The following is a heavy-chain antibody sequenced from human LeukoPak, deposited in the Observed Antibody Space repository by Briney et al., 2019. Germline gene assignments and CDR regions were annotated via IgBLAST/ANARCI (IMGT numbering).Heavy chain of an antibody. D-gene: IGHD3-10*01. V-gene: IGHV3-23*01. CDR3: AKYILEGIYYGSGSPDY. CDR1: GFTFSSYA. Sequence: PGGSLRLSCAASGFTFSSYAMSWVRQAPGKGLEWVSAISGSGGGTYYADSVKGRFTISRDNSKNTLYLQMNSLRAEDTALYYCAKYILEGIYYGSGSPDYWGQGTLVTVSS. J-gene: IGHJ4*02. CDR2: ISGSGGGT.